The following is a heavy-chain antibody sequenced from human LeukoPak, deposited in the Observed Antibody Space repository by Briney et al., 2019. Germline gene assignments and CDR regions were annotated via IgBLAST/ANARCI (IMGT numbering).Heavy chain of an antibody. V-gene: IGHV3-11*01. Sequence: GGSLRLSCAASGFTFSDYYMTWIRHAPGKGLEWVSYISSSGSTIYYAVSVKGRFTISRDNAKNSLYLQMNSLSAEDAAVYYCAKQVCSSTSCYFDYWGQGTLVTVSS. CDR1: GFTFSDYY. J-gene: IGHJ4*02. CDR2: ISSSGSTI. CDR3: AKQVCSSTSCYFDY. D-gene: IGHD2-2*01.